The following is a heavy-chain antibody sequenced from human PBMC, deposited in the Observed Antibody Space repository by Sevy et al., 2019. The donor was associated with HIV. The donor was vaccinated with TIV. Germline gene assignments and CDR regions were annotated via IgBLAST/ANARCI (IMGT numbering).Heavy chain of an antibody. D-gene: IGHD6-13*01. CDR2: ISSSSSYI. V-gene: IGHV3-21*01. CDR1: GFTFSSYS. Sequence: GPLRLSCAASGFTFSSYSMNWVRQAPGKGLEWVSSISSSSSYIYYADSVKGRFTISRDNAKNSLYLQMNSLRAEDTAVYYCARDPHSSSWPYYFDYWGQGTLVTVSS. CDR3: ARDPHSSSWPYYFDY. J-gene: IGHJ4*02.